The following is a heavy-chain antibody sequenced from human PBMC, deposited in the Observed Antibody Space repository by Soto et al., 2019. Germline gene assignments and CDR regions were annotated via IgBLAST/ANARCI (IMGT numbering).Heavy chain of an antibody. J-gene: IGHJ6*02. Sequence: PGGSLRLSCAASGFTFSSYSMNWVRKAPGKGLEWVSSISSSSSYIYYADPVKGRFTISRDNAKNSLYLQMNSPRAEDTAVYYCARGEGPSYYYYYGMDVWGQGTTVTVSS. CDR1: GFTFSSYS. CDR3: ARGEGPSYYYYYGMDV. V-gene: IGHV3-21*03. CDR2: ISSSSSYI.